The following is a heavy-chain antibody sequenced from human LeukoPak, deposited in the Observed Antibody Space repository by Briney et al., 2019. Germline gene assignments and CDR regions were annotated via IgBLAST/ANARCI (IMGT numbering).Heavy chain of an antibody. Sequence: GESLKISCRGSGYSFTSYWVGWVRQMPGKGLEWMEIIYPGDSDARYSPSFQGQVTISADKFISTAYLQWSSLKASDTAMYYCARGPDSSGYCYYFDYWGQGTLVTVSS. J-gene: IGHJ4*02. CDR2: IYPGDSDA. V-gene: IGHV5-51*01. D-gene: IGHD3-22*01. CDR1: GYSFTSYW. CDR3: ARGPDSSGYCYYFDY.